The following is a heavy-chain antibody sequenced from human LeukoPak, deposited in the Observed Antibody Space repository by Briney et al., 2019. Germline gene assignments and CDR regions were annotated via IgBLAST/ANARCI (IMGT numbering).Heavy chain of an antibody. J-gene: IGHJ4*02. CDR1: GFTFSSYW. CDR3: ARDQGTVFGYFTY. D-gene: IGHD3-16*01. CDR2: ISSSSSYI. V-gene: IGHV3-21*01. Sequence: GGSLRLSCAASGFTFSSYWMSWVRQAPGKGLEWVSSISSSSSYIYYADSVKGRFTISRDNAKNSLYLQMNSLRAEDTAVYYCARDQGTVFGYFTYWGQGTLVTVSS.